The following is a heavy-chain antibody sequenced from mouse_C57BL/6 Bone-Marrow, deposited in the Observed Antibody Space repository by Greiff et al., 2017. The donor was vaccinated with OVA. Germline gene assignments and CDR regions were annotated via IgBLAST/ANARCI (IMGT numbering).Heavy chain of an antibody. J-gene: IGHJ2*01. CDR2: ISYDGSN. D-gene: IGHD1-1*01. Sequence: EVKLVESGPGLVKPSQSLSLTCSVTGYSITSGYYWHWIRQFPGNKLEWMGYISYDGSNNYNPSLKNRISITRDTSKNQFFLKLNSVTTEDTATYYCAREVYYYGSSCFDYWGQGTTLTVSS. CDR1: GYSITSGYY. CDR3: AREVYYYGSSCFDY. V-gene: IGHV3-6*01.